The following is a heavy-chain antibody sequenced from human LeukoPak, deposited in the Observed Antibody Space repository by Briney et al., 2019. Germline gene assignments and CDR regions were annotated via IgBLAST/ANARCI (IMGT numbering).Heavy chain of an antibody. CDR1: GFTFSSYW. CDR2: IKQDGSEK. V-gene: IGHV3-7*01. J-gene: IGHJ4*02. Sequence: GGSLRLSCAASGFTFSSYWMSWVRQAPGKGLEWVANIKQDGSEKYYVDSVKGRFTISRDNAKNSLYLQMNSLRAEDTAVYYCARFVRGVTYYFDYWGQGTLVTVSS. CDR3: ARFVRGVTYYFDY. D-gene: IGHD3-10*02.